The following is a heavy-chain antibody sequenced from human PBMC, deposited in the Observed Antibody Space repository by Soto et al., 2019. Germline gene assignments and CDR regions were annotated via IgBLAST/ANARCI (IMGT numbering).Heavy chain of an antibody. Sequence: VQLVESGGGVVQPGRSLRLSCAGSGFTFSTFALHWVRQAPGKGLEWVAVVSFNEDKKDYAESVKGRFTISRDNSKNTLSLHMTTLRPEDTAGYRCARDSFGDYLPTYGMDVWGPGTTVIV. CDR2: VSFNEDKK. CDR1: GFTFSTFA. D-gene: IGHD4-17*01. J-gene: IGHJ6*02. CDR3: ARDSFGDYLPTYGMDV. V-gene: IGHV3-30-3*01.